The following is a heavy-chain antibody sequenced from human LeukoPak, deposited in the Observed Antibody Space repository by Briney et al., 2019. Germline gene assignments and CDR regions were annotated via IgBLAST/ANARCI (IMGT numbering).Heavy chain of an antibody. CDR2: IYHSGST. J-gene: IGHJ4*02. CDR3: ARGDSSSWAFDY. CDR1: GGSISSGGYS. D-gene: IGHD6-13*01. Sequence: SETLSLTCAVSGGSISSGGYSWSWIRQPPGQGLEWIGYIYHSGSTYYNPSLKSRVTISVDRSKNQFSLKLSSVTAADTAVYYCARGDSSSWAFDYWGQGTLVTVSS. V-gene: IGHV4-30-2*01.